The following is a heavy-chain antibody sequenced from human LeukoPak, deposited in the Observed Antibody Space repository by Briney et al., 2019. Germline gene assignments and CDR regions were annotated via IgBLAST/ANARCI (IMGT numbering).Heavy chain of an antibody. V-gene: IGHV1-18*01. CDR1: GYTFTSYG. J-gene: IGHJ4*02. CDR3: ARVTKRLGELSLYSDFDY. CDR2: ISPYSDNT. D-gene: IGHD3-16*02. Sequence: ASVKVSCKASGYTFTSYGISWVRQAPGQGLEWMGWISPYSDNTNYAQNLQGRVTMTTDTSTSTAYMELRSLRSDDTVVYYCARVTKRLGELSLYSDFDYWGQGTLVTVSS.